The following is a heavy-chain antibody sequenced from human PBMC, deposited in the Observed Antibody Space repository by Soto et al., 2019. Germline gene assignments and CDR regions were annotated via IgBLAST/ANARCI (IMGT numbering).Heavy chain of an antibody. CDR2: ISGSGGST. Sequence: GGSLRLSCAASGFTFSSYAMSWVRQAPGKGLEWVSAISGSGGSTYYADSVKGRFTISRDNSKNTLYLQMNSLRAEDTAVYYCAKEATLGYCSSTSCRIFDYWGQGTLVTVSS. CDR3: AKEATLGYCSSTSCRIFDY. D-gene: IGHD2-2*01. J-gene: IGHJ4*02. CDR1: GFTFSSYA. V-gene: IGHV3-23*01.